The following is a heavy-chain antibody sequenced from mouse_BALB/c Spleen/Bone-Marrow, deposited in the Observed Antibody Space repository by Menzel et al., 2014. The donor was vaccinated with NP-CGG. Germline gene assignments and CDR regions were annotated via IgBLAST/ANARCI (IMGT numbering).Heavy chain of an antibody. CDR1: GFTFSSYA. Sequence: EVNVVESGGGLVKPGGSLKLSCAASGFTFSSYAMFWVRQTPEKRLEWVASISSGGSTYYPDSVKGRFTISRDNARNILYLQMSSLRSEDTAMYYCARDDYDDQYYFDYWGQGTTLTVSS. CDR2: ISSGGST. V-gene: IGHV5-6-5*01. J-gene: IGHJ2*01. D-gene: IGHD2-4*01. CDR3: ARDDYDDQYYFDY.